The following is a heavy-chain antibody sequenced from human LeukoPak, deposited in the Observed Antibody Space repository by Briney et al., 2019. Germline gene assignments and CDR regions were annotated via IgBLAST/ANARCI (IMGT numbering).Heavy chain of an antibody. CDR2: MNPNSGNT. Sequence: ASVKVSCKASGYTFTSYDINWARQATGQGLEWMGWMNPNSGNTGYAQKFQGRVTMTRNTSISTAYMELSSLRSEDTAVYYCARGVVDGSSWYYYYGMDVWGQGTTVTVSS. D-gene: IGHD6-13*01. CDR1: GYTFTSYD. V-gene: IGHV1-8*01. J-gene: IGHJ6*02. CDR3: ARGVVDGSSWYYYYGMDV.